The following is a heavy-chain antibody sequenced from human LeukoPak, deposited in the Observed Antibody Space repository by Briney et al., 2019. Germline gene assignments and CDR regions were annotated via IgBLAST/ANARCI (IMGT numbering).Heavy chain of an antibody. CDR3: AKARGYSGGWRFDH. J-gene: IGHJ4*02. CDR1: GFTFSSYG. Sequence: PGGSLRLSCAASGFTFSSYGMHWVRQAPGKGLEWVAFIRYDGSNKYYADSVKGRFTISRDNSKNTLYLQMNSLRADDTAVYYCAKARGYSGGWRFDHGGQGTLVTVSS. CDR2: IRYDGSNK. D-gene: IGHD6-19*01. V-gene: IGHV3-30*02.